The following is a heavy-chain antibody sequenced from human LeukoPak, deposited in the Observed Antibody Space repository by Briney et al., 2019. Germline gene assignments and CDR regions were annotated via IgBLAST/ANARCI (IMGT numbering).Heavy chain of an antibody. CDR1: GGSISSYY. CDR2: IYDSGSI. Sequence: SETLSLTCTVSGGSISSYYWSWIRQPPGRGLEWIGYIYDSGSINYNPSLKSRVSISLDTSNNQFSLKLRYVTAADTAVYYCARVGTMATIRDWSQGTLVTVSS. J-gene: IGHJ4*02. D-gene: IGHD5-24*01. CDR3: ARVGTMATIRD. V-gene: IGHV4-59*01.